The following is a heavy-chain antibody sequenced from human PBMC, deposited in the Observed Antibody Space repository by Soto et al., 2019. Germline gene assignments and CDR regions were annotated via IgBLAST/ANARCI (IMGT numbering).Heavy chain of an antibody. CDR1: GFTFSSYA. CDR2: ISYDGSNK. V-gene: IGHV3-30-3*01. CDR3: ARDWPPDLLFSSGWAGEFDY. J-gene: IGHJ4*02. D-gene: IGHD6-19*01. Sequence: QVQLVESGGGVVQPGRSPRLSCAASGFTFSSYAMHWVRQAPGKGLEWVAVISYDGSNKYYADSVKGRFTISRDNSKNTLYLQMNSLRAEDTAVYYCARDWPPDLLFSSGWAGEFDYWGQGTLVTVSS.